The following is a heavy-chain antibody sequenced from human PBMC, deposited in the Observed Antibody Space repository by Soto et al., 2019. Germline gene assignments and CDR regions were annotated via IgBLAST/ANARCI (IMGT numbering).Heavy chain of an antibody. D-gene: IGHD2-2*01. CDR2: IYYSGST. Sequence: SETLSLTCTVSGGSISSSSYYWGWIRQPPGKGLEWIGSIYYSGSTYYNPSLKSRVTISVDTSKNQFSLRLSSVTAADTAVYYCARENGGYCVSTSCSFPWGQGTLVTVSS. J-gene: IGHJ5*02. CDR1: GGSISSSSYY. V-gene: IGHV4-39*02. CDR3: ARENGGYCVSTSCSFP.